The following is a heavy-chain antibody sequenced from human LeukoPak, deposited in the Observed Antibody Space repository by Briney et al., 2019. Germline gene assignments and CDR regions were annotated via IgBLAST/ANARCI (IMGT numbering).Heavy chain of an antibody. CDR2: INHSGST. Sequence: SETLSLTCAVYGGSFSGYYWSWIRQPPGKGLEWIGEINHSGSTNYNPSLKSRVTISVDTSKKQFSLKLSSVTAADTAVYYCARGRGYYDSRGFDYWGQGTLVTVSS. CDR1: GGSFSGYY. J-gene: IGHJ4*02. V-gene: IGHV4-34*01. D-gene: IGHD3-22*01. CDR3: ARGRGYYDSRGFDY.